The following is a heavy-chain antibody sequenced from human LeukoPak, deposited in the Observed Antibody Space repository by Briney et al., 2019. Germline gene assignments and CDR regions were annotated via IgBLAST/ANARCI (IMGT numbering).Heavy chain of an antibody. CDR2: IDPNSGDT. D-gene: IGHD5-24*01. CDR3: AFRRRDGYTFGY. V-gene: IGHV1-2*02. J-gene: IGHJ4*02. CDR1: GYSFTGYF. Sequence: ASVKVSCKASGYSFTGYFIHWVRQAPGQGLEWMGCIDPNSGDTKYAQKFQGRVTMTRDTSISTAYMELSRLRSDDTAVYYCAFRRRDGYTFGYWGQGTLVTVSS.